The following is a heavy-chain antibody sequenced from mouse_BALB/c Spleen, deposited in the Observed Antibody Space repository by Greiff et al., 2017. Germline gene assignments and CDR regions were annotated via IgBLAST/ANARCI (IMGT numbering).Heavy chain of an antibody. V-gene: IGHV5-9-3*01. CDR1: GFTFSSYA. D-gene: IGHD2-1*01. CDR3: ARHSPYGNYGRSSYWYFDV. J-gene: IGHJ1*01. CDR2: ISSGGSYT. Sequence: EVQLVESGGGLVKPGGSLKLSCAASGFTFSSYAMSWVRQTPEKRLEWVATISSGGSYTYYPDSVKGRSTISRDNAKNTLYLQMSSLRSEDTAMYYCARHSPYGNYGRSSYWYFDVWGAGTTVTVSS.